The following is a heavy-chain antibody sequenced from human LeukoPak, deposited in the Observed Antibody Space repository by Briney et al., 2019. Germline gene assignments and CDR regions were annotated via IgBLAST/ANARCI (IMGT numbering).Heavy chain of an antibody. CDR3: ARDRGGYSYGYDYFDY. J-gene: IGHJ4*02. D-gene: IGHD5-18*01. V-gene: IGHV4-4*02. CDR1: GGSISSSNW. Sequence: SETLSLTCAVSGGSISSSNWWSWVRQPPGKGLEWIGEIYHSGSTNYNPSLKSRVTISVDKSKNQFSLKLSSVTAADTAVYYCARDRGGYSYGYDYFDYWGQGTLVTVSS. CDR2: IYHSGST.